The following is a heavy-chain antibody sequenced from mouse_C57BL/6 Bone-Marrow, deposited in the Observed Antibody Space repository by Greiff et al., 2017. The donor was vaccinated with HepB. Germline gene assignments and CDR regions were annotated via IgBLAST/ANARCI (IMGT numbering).Heavy chain of an antibody. J-gene: IGHJ3*01. CDR3: ARRRLYYDYDED. Sequence: VQLQQSGAELAKPGASVKLSCKASGYTFTSYWMHWVKQRPGQGLEWIGYINPSSGYTKYNQKFKDKATSTADKSSSTAYMQLSSLTYEDSAVYYCARRRLYYDYDEDWGQGTLVTVSA. CDR1: GYTFTSYW. V-gene: IGHV1-7*01. CDR2: INPSSGYT. D-gene: IGHD2-4*01.